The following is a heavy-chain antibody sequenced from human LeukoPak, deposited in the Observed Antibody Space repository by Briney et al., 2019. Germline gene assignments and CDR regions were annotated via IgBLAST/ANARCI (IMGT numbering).Heavy chain of an antibody. Sequence: ASVKVSCKAPAGTISNFTITWVRQAPGQGLEWMGRILPVFGTANYAQKFQGRVTFTADISTRTAYMEFSSLRSDDTAVYYCARRFYYDRIGYSEYWGQGNLISVSS. CDR2: ILPVFGTA. CDR1: AGTISNFT. V-gene: IGHV1-69*08. CDR3: ARRFYYDRIGYSEY. J-gene: IGHJ4*02. D-gene: IGHD3-22*01.